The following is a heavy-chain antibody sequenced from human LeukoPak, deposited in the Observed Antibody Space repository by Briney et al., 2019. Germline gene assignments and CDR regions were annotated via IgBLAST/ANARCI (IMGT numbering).Heavy chain of an antibody. Sequence: GGSLRLSCAASGFTFSSYSMNWVRQAPGKGLEWVSSISSSSSYIYYADSVKGRFTISRDNAKNSLYLQMNSLRAEDTAVYYCARDLVFMTPAAFDIWGQGTMVTVSS. CDR2: ISSSSSYI. CDR3: ARDLVFMTPAAFDI. V-gene: IGHV3-21*01. D-gene: IGHD4-11*01. J-gene: IGHJ3*02. CDR1: GFTFSSYS.